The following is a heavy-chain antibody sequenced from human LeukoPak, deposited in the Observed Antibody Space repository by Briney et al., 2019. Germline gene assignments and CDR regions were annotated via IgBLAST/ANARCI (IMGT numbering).Heavy chain of an antibody. J-gene: IGHJ6*02. CDR1: GYTLTELS. CDR2: FGPEDGET. V-gene: IGHV1-24*01. CDR3: AKMATIMEGSLYHGMDV. Sequence: ASVKVSCKVSGYTLTELSMHWVRQAPGKGLEWMGGFGPEDGETIYAQKFQGRVTMTEDTSTDTAYMELSSLRSEDTAVYYCAKMATIMEGSLYHGMDVWGQGTTVTVSS. D-gene: IGHD5-24*01.